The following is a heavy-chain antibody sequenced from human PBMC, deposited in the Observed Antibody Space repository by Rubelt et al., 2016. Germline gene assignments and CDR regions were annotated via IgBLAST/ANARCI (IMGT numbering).Heavy chain of an antibody. Sequence: RGLEWVSAISGSGGSTYYADSVKGRFTISRDNSKNTLYLQMNSLRAEDTAVYYCARDQLRYSFRSGGEYFQHWGQGTLVTVSS. J-gene: IGHJ1*01. V-gene: IGHV3-23*01. CDR2: ISGSGGST. D-gene: IGHD3-9*01. CDR3: ARDQLRYSFRSGGEYFQH.